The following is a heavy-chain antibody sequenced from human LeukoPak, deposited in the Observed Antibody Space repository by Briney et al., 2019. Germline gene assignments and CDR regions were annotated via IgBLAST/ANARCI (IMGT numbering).Heavy chain of an antibody. CDR2: MYYSGST. CDR3: ARTTNFAVNNWFDP. D-gene: IGHD4/OR15-4a*01. V-gene: IGHV4-59*02. J-gene: IGHJ5*02. CDR1: GGSVSSYY. Sequence: SETLSLTCTVSGGSVSSYYWSWIRQPPGKGLEWNGSMYYSGSTYNNPSLKSRVTISVDTSKTQFSLKLSSVTAADTAVYYCARTTNFAVNNWFDPWGQGTLVTVSS.